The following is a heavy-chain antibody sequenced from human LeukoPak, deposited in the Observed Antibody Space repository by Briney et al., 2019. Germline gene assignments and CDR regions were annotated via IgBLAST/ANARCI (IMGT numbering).Heavy chain of an antibody. V-gene: IGHV1-2*02. CDR2: INPNSGGT. J-gene: IGHJ6*03. D-gene: IGHD3-10*01. CDR1: GYTFTGYY. Sequence: ASVKVSCKASGYTFTGYYMHWVRQAPGQGLDWMGWINPNSGGTNYAQKFQGRVTMTRDTSISTAYMELSRLRSDDTAVYYCARARRDGSGSKPLYYYMDVWGKGTTVTVSS. CDR3: ARARRDGSGSKPLYYYMDV.